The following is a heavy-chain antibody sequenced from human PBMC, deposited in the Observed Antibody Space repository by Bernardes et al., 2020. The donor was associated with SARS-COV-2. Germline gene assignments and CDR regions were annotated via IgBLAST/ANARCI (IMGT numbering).Heavy chain of an antibody. CDR2: ISYDGSNK. J-gene: IGHJ5*01. CDR3: AKDGQLDS. D-gene: IGHD6-13*01. CDR1: GFTFSSYG. Sequence: GGSLRLSCAASGFTFSSYGMHWVRQAPGKGLEWVAVISYDGSNKYYADSVKGRFTISRDNSKNTLYLQMNSLRAEDTAVYYCAKDGQLDSWGQGTLVTVSS. V-gene: IGHV3-30*18.